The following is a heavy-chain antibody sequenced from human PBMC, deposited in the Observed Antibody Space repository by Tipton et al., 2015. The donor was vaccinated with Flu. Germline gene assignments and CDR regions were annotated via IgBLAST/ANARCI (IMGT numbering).Heavy chain of an antibody. V-gene: IGHV4-39*07. CDR1: GGSISSSSYY. CDR3: ARGKSDFDY. J-gene: IGHJ4*02. D-gene: IGHD3-3*01. Sequence: LVQSSETLSLTCTVSGGSISSSSYYWGWIRQPPGKGLEWIGSIYYSGSTYYNPSLKSRVTISVDTSKNQFSLKLSSVTAADTAVYYCARGKSDFDYWGQGTLVTVSS. CDR2: IYYSGST.